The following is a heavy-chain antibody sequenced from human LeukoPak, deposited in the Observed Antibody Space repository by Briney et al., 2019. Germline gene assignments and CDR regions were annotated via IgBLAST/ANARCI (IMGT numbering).Heavy chain of an antibody. CDR2: IYPGDSDT. CDR3: ARVGYSSGWYGYYFDY. D-gene: IGHD6-19*01. CDR1: GYSFTSYW. J-gene: IGHJ4*02. Sequence: HGESLKISCKGSGYSFTSYWIGRVRQMPGKGLEWMGIIYPGDSDTRYSPSFQGQVTISADKSISTAYLQWSSLKASDTAMYYCARVGYSSGWYGYYFDYWGQRTLVTVSS. V-gene: IGHV5-51*01.